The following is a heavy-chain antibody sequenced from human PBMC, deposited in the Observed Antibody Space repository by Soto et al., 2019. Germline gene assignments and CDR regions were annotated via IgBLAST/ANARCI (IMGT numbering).Heavy chain of an antibody. J-gene: IGHJ5*02. CDR3: AASYDAGFDP. CDR1: GYTFSSYD. Sequence: ASVKVSCKASGYTFSSYDISWVRQAPGQGPEWMGWISPKNGNTNYAQKFQGRVTMTTDTSTSTAYMELRRLRSDDAAVYYCAASYDAGFDPWGQGTLVTVSS. CDR2: ISPKNGNT. D-gene: IGHD5-12*01. V-gene: IGHV1-18*04.